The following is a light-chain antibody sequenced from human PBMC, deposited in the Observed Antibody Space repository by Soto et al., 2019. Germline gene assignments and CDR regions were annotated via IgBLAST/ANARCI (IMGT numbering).Light chain of an antibody. CDR1: QNISRY. Sequence: EIMLTQSPAALSLSPGERATLSCRASQNISRYLAWYQQKPGQAPRLLISDASNRATGIPARFSGSGSGTDFTLTITSLEPEDFAVYYCQQRSNWLWTFGQGTKVEIK. V-gene: IGKV3-11*01. CDR3: QQRSNWLWT. J-gene: IGKJ1*01. CDR2: DAS.